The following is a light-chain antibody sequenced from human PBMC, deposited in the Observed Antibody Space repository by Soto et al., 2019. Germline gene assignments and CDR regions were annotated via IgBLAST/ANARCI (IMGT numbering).Light chain of an antibody. V-gene: IGLV1-44*01. CDR1: SSNIGSNT. CDR3: AAWDDSLNGVV. J-gene: IGLJ2*01. CDR2: SNN. Sequence: QSVLTQPPSASGTPGQRVTISCSGGSSNIGSNTVNWYQQLPGTAPKLLIYSNNQRPSGVPDRFSGSKSGTSASLAISGLQSEDEADYYCAAWDDSLNGVVFCGGTQLTVL.